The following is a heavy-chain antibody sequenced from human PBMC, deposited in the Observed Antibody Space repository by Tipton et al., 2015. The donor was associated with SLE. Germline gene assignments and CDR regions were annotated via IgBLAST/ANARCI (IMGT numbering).Heavy chain of an antibody. V-gene: IGHV3-30*03. CDR1: GGSISSGG. J-gene: IGHJ4*02. CDR3: ARDKGSGIALYFDY. D-gene: IGHD6-13*01. CDR2: ISDDGSYK. Sequence: LSLTCTVSGGSISSGGYYWSWVRQAPGKGLEWVALISDDGSYKYYADSVKGRFTISRDNSKNTLYLQMNSLRAEETAVYYCARDKGSGIALYFDYWGQGTLVTVPS.